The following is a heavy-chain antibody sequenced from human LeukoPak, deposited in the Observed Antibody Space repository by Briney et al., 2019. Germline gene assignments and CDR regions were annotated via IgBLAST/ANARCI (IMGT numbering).Heavy chain of an antibody. D-gene: IGHD4-23*01. Sequence: SGGSLKLSCAASGFTFSGSAMHWVRQAFGRGLEWVGRMRSKANSYATAYAASVKGRFTVSRDDSKNTTYLQMNSLKTEDTAVYYCTSFGGNSEALGDIWGQGTMVTVSS. CDR2: MRSKANSYAT. J-gene: IGHJ3*02. V-gene: IGHV3-73*01. CDR1: GFTFSGSA. CDR3: TSFGGNSEALGDI.